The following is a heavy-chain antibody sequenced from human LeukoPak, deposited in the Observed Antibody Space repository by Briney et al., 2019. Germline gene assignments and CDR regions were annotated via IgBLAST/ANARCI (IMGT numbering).Heavy chain of an antibody. V-gene: IGHV3-64*01. CDR2: ISSNGGST. Sequence: GGSLRLSCAASGFTFSSYAMHWVRQAPGKGLEYVSAISSNGGSTYYANSVKGRFTISRDNSKNTLYLQMGSLRAEDMAVYYCARDGGPQYWNDEGRHYWGQGTLVTVSS. D-gene: IGHD1-1*01. J-gene: IGHJ4*02. CDR1: GFTFSSYA. CDR3: ARDGGPQYWNDEGRHY.